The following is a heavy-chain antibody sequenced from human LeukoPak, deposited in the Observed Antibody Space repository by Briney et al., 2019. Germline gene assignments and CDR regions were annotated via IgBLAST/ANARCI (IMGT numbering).Heavy chain of an antibody. CDR1: GDSVSSNSAA. Sequence: SQTLSLTCAISGDSVSSNSAAWNWIRQSPSRGLEWPGRTYYRSKWYNDYAVSVKSRITINPDTSKNQFSLQLNSVTPEDTAVYYCARGAGYSEWLGFDYWGQGTLVTVSS. V-gene: IGHV6-1*01. J-gene: IGHJ4*02. D-gene: IGHD2-2*03. CDR2: TYYRSKWYN. CDR3: ARGAGYSEWLGFDY.